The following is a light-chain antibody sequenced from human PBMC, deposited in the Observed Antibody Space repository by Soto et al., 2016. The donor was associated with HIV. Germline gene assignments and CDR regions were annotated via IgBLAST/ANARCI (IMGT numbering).Light chain of an antibody. CDR3: QEYNIYST. Sequence: DIQMTQSPSTLAASVGDRVTMTCRASQSISAWLAWYQKKPGKAPKLLIYKASTLESGVPSTFSGSGSGTEFTLTISSLQPDDFATYYCQEYNIYSTFGQGTKLEI. J-gene: IGKJ2*02. CDR1: QSISAW. V-gene: IGKV1-5*03. CDR2: KAS.